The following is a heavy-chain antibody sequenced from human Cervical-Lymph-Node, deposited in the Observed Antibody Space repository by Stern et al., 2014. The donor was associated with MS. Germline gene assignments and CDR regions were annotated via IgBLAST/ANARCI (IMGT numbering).Heavy chain of an antibody. D-gene: IGHD6-19*01. Sequence: EVQLVESGGGLVRPGGSLRLSCVASGFTFSNYNMKWVRQTPEKGLEWVAYISSSSSSIYYADSVEGRVTISRDNAKKSLFLQMDSLRAEDTALYYCARVGTEAVYFYGMDVWGQGTTVTVSS. V-gene: IGHV3-48*01. J-gene: IGHJ6*02. CDR1: GFTFSNYN. CDR2: ISSSSSSI. CDR3: ARVGTEAVYFYGMDV.